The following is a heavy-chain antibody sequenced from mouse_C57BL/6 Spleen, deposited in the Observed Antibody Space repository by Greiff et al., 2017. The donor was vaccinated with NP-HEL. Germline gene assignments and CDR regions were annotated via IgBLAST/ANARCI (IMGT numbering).Heavy chain of an antibody. J-gene: IGHJ2*01. D-gene: IGHD1-1*01. CDR2: INPYNGGT. CDR3: ARYRYYYGSSYYFDY. CDR1: GYTFTDYY. V-gene: IGHV1-19*01. Sequence: EVHLVESGPVLVKPGASVKMSCKASGYTFTDYYMNWVKQSHGKSLEWIGVINPYNGGTSYNQKFKGKATLTVDKSSSTAYMELNSLTSEDSAVYYCARYRYYYGSSYYFDYWGQGTTLTVSS.